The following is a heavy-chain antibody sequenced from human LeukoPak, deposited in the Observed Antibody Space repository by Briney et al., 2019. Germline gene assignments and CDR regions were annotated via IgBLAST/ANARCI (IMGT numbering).Heavy chain of an antibody. CDR3: ASVSGSFPEYYFDY. Sequence: GGSLRLSCAASGFTVSSNYMSWVRQAPGKGLEWVSVIYSGGSTYYADSVKGRFTISRDNSKNTLYLQMNSLRAEDTAVYYCASVSGSFPEYYFDYWGQGTLVTVSS. V-gene: IGHV3-66*01. D-gene: IGHD3-10*01. J-gene: IGHJ4*02. CDR1: GFTVSSNY. CDR2: IYSGGST.